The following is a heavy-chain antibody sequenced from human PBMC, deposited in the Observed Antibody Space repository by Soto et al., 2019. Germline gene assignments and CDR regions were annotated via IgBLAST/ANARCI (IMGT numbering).Heavy chain of an antibody. D-gene: IGHD6-19*01. CDR2: ISGSGGST. J-gene: IGHJ4*02. CDR1: GFTFSSYA. CDR3: AKDPAVAGLPLFDY. V-gene: IGHV3-23*01. Sequence: GVSLRLSCAASGFTFSSYAMSWVRQAPGKGLEWVSAISGSGGSTYYADSVKGRFTISRDNSKNTLYLQMKSLRAEDTAVYYCAKDPAVAGLPLFDYWGQGTLVTVSS.